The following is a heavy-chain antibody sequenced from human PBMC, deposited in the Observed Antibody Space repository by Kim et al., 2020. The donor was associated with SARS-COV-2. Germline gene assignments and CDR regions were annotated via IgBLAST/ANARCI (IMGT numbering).Heavy chain of an antibody. CDR3: AKDRGLGGYSGNFDY. CDR1: GFIFDEYA. Sequence: GGSLRLSCAASGFIFDEYAMHWVRQVPGKGLEWVSGISWDSGSTGYADSVKGRFTISRDNVKNSLYLQMNSLRAEDTALYYCAKDRGLGGYSGNFDYWGQGTLVTVSS. J-gene: IGHJ4*02. CDR2: ISWDSGST. V-gene: IGHV3-9*01. D-gene: IGHD2-15*01.